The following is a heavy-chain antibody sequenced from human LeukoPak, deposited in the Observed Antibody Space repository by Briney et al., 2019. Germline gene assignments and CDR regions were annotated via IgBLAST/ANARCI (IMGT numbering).Heavy chain of an antibody. D-gene: IGHD5-18*01. V-gene: IGHV3-53*01. J-gene: IGHJ4*02. CDR3: ARWSYGYYFDY. CDR2: IYSGGST. CDR1: GFTFSSYA. Sequence: GGSLRLSCAASGFTFSSYAMSWVRQAPGKGLEWVSVIYSGGSTHYADSVKGRFTISRDNSKNTLYLQMNSLRAEDTAVYYCARWSYGYYFDYWGQGTLVTVSS.